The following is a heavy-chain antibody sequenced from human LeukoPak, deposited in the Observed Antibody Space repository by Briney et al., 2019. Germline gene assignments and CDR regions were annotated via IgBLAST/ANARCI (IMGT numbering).Heavy chain of an antibody. Sequence: PSETLSLTCTVSGGSISSYYWSWIRQHPGKGLEWIGYIYYSGSTYYNPSLKSRVTISVDTSKNQFSLKLSSVTAADTAVYYCAREVAYCGGDCYNWFDPWGQGTLVTVSS. CDR1: GGSISSYY. CDR3: AREVAYCGGDCYNWFDP. CDR2: IYYSGST. V-gene: IGHV4-59*06. D-gene: IGHD2-21*02. J-gene: IGHJ5*02.